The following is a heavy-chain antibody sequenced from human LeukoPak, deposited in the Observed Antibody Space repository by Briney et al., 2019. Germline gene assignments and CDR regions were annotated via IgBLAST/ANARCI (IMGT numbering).Heavy chain of an antibody. CDR1: GGSVSSGSYY. J-gene: IGHJ6*02. V-gene: IGHV4-61*01. CDR2: IYYSGST. Sequence: SETLSLTCTVSGGSVSSGSYYWSWIRQPPGKGLEWIGYIYYSGSTNYNPSLKSRVTISVDTSKNQFSLKLSSVTAADTAVYYCARVCYYYGVDVWGQGTTVTVSS. CDR3: ARVCYYYGVDV.